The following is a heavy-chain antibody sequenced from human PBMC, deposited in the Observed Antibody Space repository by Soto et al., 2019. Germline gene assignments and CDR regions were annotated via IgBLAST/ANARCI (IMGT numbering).Heavy chain of an antibody. CDR2: IVPIVDTS. Sequence: QVQLVQSGAEVRQPASSVKVSCKTSGGTFSSYAISWVRQAPGQGLEWMGGIVPIVDTSTYAQKFQGRVTIPADGSTSTVYMELSSLRSDDTAVYYCVRVVAIPGYPDNWGQGTLVTVSS. CDR3: VRVVAIPGYPDN. V-gene: IGHV1-69*12. CDR1: GGTFSSYA. J-gene: IGHJ4*02. D-gene: IGHD5-12*01.